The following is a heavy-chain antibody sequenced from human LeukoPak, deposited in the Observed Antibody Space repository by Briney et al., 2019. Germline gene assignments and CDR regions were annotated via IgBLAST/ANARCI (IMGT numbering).Heavy chain of an antibody. V-gene: IGHV3-23*01. Sequence: GGSLRLSCAASGFTISNYAMSWVRQTPGKGLEWVSAISGSGGSVANTYYADSVKGRFTISRDDSKNILFLQMNNLRAEDTAVYYCAKRNKNFWNTYPDYWGQGTLVTFSS. D-gene: IGHD3-3*01. CDR1: GFTISNYA. CDR3: AKRNKNFWNTYPDY. J-gene: IGHJ4*02. CDR2: ISGSGGSVANT.